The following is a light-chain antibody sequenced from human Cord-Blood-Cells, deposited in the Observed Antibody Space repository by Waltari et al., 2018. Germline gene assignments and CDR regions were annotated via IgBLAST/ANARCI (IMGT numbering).Light chain of an antibody. CDR3: QSYDSSLREV. Sequence: QSVLTQPPSVSGAPGQRVTISCTGSSSNIGAGYDVHWYQQLPGTAPKLLIYGNSKLPSGVPDRFSGSKSGTSASLAITGLQAEDEADYYCQSYDSSLREVFGGGTKLTVL. CDR2: GNS. CDR1: SSNIGAGYD. V-gene: IGLV1-40*01. J-gene: IGLJ2*01.